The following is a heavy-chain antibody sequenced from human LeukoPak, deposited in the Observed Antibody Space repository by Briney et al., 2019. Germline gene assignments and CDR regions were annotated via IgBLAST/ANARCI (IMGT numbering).Heavy chain of an antibody. V-gene: IGHV4-30-4*08. D-gene: IGHD3-3*01. CDR3: ARRRITIFGVASNDVFDI. CDR1: GGSISSDDYY. Sequence: SETLSLTCTVSGGSISSDDYYWSRLPQPPGKGLEWIGYIYYSARTYYNTSLNSRVTISVDTSKTQFSLKLSSVTAADTAVYSCARRRITIFGVASNDVFDIWGQGTMVTVSS. J-gene: IGHJ3*02. CDR2: IYYSART.